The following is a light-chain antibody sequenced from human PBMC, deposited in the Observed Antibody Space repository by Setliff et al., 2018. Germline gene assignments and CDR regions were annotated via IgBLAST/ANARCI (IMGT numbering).Light chain of an antibody. CDR3: SSYTSSSTFV. Sequence: QSALTQPRSVSGSPGQSVTISCTGTSSDVGGYNYVSWYQQHPGKAPKVMIYDVSKRPSGVPDRFSGSKSGNTASLTISGLQAEDVADYYCSSYTSSSTFVFGTGTKVTVL. V-gene: IGLV2-11*01. CDR2: DVS. CDR1: SSDVGGYNY. J-gene: IGLJ1*01.